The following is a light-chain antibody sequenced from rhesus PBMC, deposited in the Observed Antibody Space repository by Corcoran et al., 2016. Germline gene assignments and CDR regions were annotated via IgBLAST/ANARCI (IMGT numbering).Light chain of an antibody. CDR1: QGISSY. J-gene: IGKJ4*01. Sequence: DIQMTQSPSSLSASVGDTVTITCRASQGISSYLNWFQQKPGKAPKLLIYAATTLQSGVPSRLSGSGSGTDFTLTISSLQPEDFATYYCQQYKGYPLTFGGGTKVEIK. V-gene: IGKV1-28*02. CDR2: AAT. CDR3: QQYKGYPLT.